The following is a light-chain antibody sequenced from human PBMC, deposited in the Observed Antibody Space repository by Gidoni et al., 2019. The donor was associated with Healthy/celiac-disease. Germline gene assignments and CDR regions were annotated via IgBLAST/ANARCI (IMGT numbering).Light chain of an antibody. CDR3: QKYNSAPLT. CDR1: QGISHY. CDR2: AAS. V-gene: IGKV1-27*01. J-gene: IGKJ4*01. Sequence: DIQMTKYPSSLSASVGDRVNITCRASQGISHYLAWYQQKPGKVPKLLIDAASTLQSGVPSRFTGSGSGTDFTLTISSLQPEDVATYYCQKYNSAPLTFGGRTKVEIK.